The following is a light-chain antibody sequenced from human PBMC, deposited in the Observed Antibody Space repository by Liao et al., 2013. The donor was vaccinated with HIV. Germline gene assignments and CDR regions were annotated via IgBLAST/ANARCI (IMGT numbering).Light chain of an antibody. J-gene: IGLJ2*01. CDR1: KLGDKY. CDR3: QAWDSSPVV. Sequence: SYVLTQPPSVSVSPGQTASITCSGDKLGDKYACWYQQKPGQSPVLVIYQDNKRPSGIPERFSGSNSGNTATLTISGTQAMDEADYYCQAWDSSPVVFGGGTKLTVL. V-gene: IGLV3-1*01. CDR2: QDN.